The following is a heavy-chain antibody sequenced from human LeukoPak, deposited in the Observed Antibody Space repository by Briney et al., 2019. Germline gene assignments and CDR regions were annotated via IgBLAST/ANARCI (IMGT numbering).Heavy chain of an antibody. CDR2: IYSDDSDI. V-gene: IGHV5-51*01. D-gene: IGHD1-7*01. J-gene: IGHJ3*02. CDR3: ARGIIGTTSSDDAFDI. Sequence: GESLKISCKGSGYRFTSYWIAWVRRMPGKGLEWMGIIYSDDSDIRYSPSFQGQVTISADKSISTAYLQWRSLKASDTAMYYCARGIIGTTSSDDAFDIWGQGTMVTVSS. CDR1: GYRFTSYW.